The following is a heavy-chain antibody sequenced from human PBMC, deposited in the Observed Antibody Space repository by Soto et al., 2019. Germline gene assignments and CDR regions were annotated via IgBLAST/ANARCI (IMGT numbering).Heavy chain of an antibody. V-gene: IGHV3-74*01. CDR1: GFTFSRSW. Sequence: PGGSLRLSCAASGFTFSRSWMHWVRQAPGKGLVWVSRINSDGSSISNADSVKGRFTISRDNAKNALYLQMNSLRPEDTAVYYCAKDWVGGSNRYYFEYWGQGTLVTVSS. CDR3: AKDWVGGSNRYYFEY. J-gene: IGHJ4*02. CDR2: INSDGSSI. D-gene: IGHD4-4*01.